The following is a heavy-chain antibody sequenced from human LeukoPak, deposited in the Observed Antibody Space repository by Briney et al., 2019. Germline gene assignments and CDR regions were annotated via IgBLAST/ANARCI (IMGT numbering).Heavy chain of an antibody. CDR3: ARQSPNSSGWYDFDY. CDR1: GGSISSYH. J-gene: IGHJ4*02. V-gene: IGHV4-59*08. D-gene: IGHD6-19*01. Sequence: SETPSLTCSVSGGSISSYHWNWIRQPPGKGLERIGYINYSGTTNYNPSLKSRVTISIDTSKNQFSLKLSSVTAADTAVYYCARQSPNSSGWYDFDYWGQGTLVTVSS. CDR2: INYSGTT.